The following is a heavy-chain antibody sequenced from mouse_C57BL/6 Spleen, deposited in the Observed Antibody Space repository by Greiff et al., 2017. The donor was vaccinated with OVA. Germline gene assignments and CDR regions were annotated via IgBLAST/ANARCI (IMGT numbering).Heavy chain of an antibody. Sequence: VQLQQSGAELMKPGASVKLSCKATGYTFTGYWIEWVKQRPGHGLEWIGEILPGSGSTNYNEKFKGKATFTADTSSNPAYMQLSSLTTEDSAIYYCASFYVNYSMDYWGQGTSVTVSS. J-gene: IGHJ4*01. CDR2: ILPGSGST. D-gene: IGHD2-3*01. CDR3: ASFYVNYSMDY. V-gene: IGHV1-9*01. CDR1: GYTFTGYW.